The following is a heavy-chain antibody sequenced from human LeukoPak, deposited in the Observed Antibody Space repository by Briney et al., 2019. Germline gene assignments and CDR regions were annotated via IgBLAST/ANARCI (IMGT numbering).Heavy chain of an antibody. V-gene: IGHV1-2*02. CDR3: ARGNDYGDYWFDP. CDR1: VYTFTCYY. D-gene: IGHD4-17*01. CDR2: VNLNSGGT. Sequence: ASVKVSCKASVYTFTCYYMHLLRLAPGQGLEWMGWVNLNSGGTNYAQKFQGRVTMTSDTSISTAYMDLSSLSSDDTAVYSCARGNDYGDYWFDPWGQGTLVTVSS. J-gene: IGHJ5*02.